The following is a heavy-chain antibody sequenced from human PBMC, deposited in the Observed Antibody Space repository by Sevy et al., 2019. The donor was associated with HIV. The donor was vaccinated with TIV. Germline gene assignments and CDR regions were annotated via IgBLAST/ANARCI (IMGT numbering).Heavy chain of an antibody. CDR2: IRGKPNSYAT. V-gene: IGHV3-73*01. Sequence: GGSLRLSCVASGFTFSGSAIHWVRQASGKGLEWVGRIRGKPNSYATAYDESVKGRFTISRDDSENTAYLQMSSLKAEDTAVYFCTRLHGDNVGGSSFYGLDVWGQGTTVTVSS. D-gene: IGHD4-17*01. CDR1: GFTFSGSA. CDR3: TRLHGDNVGGSSFYGLDV. J-gene: IGHJ6*02.